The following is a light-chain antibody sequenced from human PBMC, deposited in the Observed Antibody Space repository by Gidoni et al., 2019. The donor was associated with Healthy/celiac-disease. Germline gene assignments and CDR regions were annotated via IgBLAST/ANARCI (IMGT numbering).Light chain of an antibody. CDR2: KAS. J-gene: IGKJ2*01. Sequence: DIQMTQSPSTLSASVGDRVTITCRASQSISSWLAWYQQKPGKATKLLIYKASSLESGVPSRFSCSGSGTEFTLTISSLQPDDFATYYCQQYNSYPGTFGQGTKLEIK. CDR1: QSISSW. V-gene: IGKV1-5*03. CDR3: QQYNSYPGT.